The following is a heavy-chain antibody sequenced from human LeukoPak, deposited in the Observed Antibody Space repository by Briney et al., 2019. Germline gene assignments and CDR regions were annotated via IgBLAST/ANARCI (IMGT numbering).Heavy chain of an antibody. CDR2: IYSGGST. Sequence: GGSLRLSCAASGFTVSSNYMSWVRQAPGKGLEWVSVIYSGGSTYYADSVKGRFTISRDNSKNTLYLQMNSLRAEDTAVYYCARDPGVAAAGVYYYYYGMDVWGQGTTVTVSS. V-gene: IGHV3-53*01. CDR3: ARDPGVAAAGVYYYYYGMDV. J-gene: IGHJ6*02. CDR1: GFTVSSNY. D-gene: IGHD6-13*01.